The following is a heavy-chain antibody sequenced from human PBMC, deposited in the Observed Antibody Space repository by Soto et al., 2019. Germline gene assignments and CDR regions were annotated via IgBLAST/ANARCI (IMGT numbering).Heavy chain of an antibody. J-gene: IGHJ5*02. V-gene: IGHV6-1*01. D-gene: IGHD6-19*01. Sequence: KQSQTLSLTCAISGDSVSSNSAAWNWIRQSPSRGLEWLGRTYYRSKWYNDYAVSVKSRITINPDTSKNQFSLQLNSVTPEDTAVYYCARDSSGWFLSGGWFDPWGQGTLVTVSS. CDR1: GDSVSSNSAA. CDR2: TYYRSKWYN. CDR3: ARDSSGWFLSGGWFDP.